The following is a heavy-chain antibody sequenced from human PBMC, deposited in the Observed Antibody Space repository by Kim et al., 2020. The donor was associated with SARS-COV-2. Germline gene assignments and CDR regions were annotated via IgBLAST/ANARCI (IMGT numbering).Heavy chain of an antibody. V-gene: IGHV1-8*01. CDR2: MHPNSGNT. CDR3: ARGRRLGYFDWYNDY. D-gene: IGHD3-9*01. Sequence: ASVKVSCKASGYSFTFYEINWVRQAPGQGLEWVGWMHPNSGNTDYAQKFQGRVTMTRNTSISTAYLELSSLRSDDRAVYYCARGRRLGYFDWYNDYWGQGTLVTVSS. J-gene: IGHJ4*02. CDR1: GYSFTFYE.